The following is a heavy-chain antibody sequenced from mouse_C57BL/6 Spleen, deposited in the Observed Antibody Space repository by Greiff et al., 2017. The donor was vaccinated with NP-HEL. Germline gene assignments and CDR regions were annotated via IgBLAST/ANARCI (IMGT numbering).Heavy chain of an antibody. V-gene: IGHV5-17*01. CDR2: ISSGSSTI. CDR1: GFTFSDYG. J-gene: IGHJ3*01. D-gene: IGHD2-4*01. CDR3: ARPHDYDWFAY. Sequence: EVMLVESGGGLVKPGGSLKLSCAASGFTFSDYGMHWVRQAPEKGLEWVAYISSGSSTIYYADTVKGRFTLSRDNAKNTLFLQMTSLRSEDTAMYYCARPHDYDWFAYWGQGTLVTVSA.